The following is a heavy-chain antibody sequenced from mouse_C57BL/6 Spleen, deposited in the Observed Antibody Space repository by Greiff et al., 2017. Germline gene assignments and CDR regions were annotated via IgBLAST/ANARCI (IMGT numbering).Heavy chain of an antibody. D-gene: IGHD1-1*01. Sequence: QVQLKESGPELVKPGASVKISCKASGYAFSSSWMNWVKQRPGKGLEWIGRIYPGDGDTNYNGKFKGKATLTADKSSSTAYMQLSGLTSEGSAVYVCAREWLYYGSTLRYFDVWGTGTTVTVSS. CDR3: AREWLYYGSTLRYFDV. CDR1: GYAFSSSW. J-gene: IGHJ1*03. CDR2: IYPGDGDT. V-gene: IGHV1-82*01.